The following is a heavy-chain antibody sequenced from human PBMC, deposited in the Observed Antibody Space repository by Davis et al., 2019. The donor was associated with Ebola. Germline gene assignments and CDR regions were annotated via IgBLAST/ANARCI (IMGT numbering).Heavy chain of an antibody. CDR3: ARERVPADPNWFDP. CDR2: ISAYNGNT. V-gene: IGHV1-18*01. D-gene: IGHD2-2*01. CDR1: GYTFTSYG. Sequence: AASVKVSCKASGYTFTSYGISWVRQAPGQGLEWMGWISAYNGNTNYPQKLQGRVTMTTDTSTSTAYMELRSLRSDDTAVYYCARERVPADPNWFDPWGQGTLVTVSS. J-gene: IGHJ5*02.